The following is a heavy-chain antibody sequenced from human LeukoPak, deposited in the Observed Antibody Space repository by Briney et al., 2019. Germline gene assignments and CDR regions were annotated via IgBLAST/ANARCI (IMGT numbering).Heavy chain of an antibody. CDR2: ISGSGDNT. V-gene: IGHV3-23*01. J-gene: IGHJ4*02. Sequence: GGSLRLSCVASGFTFRNYYMHWVRQVPGKGLEWVSVISGSGDNTYYADSVKGRFTISRDNSKNMLYLQMNSLRAEDTAVYYCAKWKYSNSGIDDYWGQGTLVTVSS. CDR3: AKWKYSNSGIDDY. D-gene: IGHD6-6*01. CDR1: GFTFRNYY.